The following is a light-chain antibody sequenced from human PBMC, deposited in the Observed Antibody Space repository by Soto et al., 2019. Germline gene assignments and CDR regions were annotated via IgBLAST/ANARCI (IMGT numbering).Light chain of an antibody. CDR2: SNN. CDR3: SAWDDSLNGVV. J-gene: IGLJ3*02. CDR1: TSSIGSNT. Sequence: QSVLTQPHSASGTPGQRVTISCSRSTSSIGSNTVNWYQQLPRTAPKLLIYSNNERPSGVPDRFSGSKSGTSASLATSGLQSGDEADYYCSAWDDSLNGVVFGGGTKVTVL. V-gene: IGLV1-44*01.